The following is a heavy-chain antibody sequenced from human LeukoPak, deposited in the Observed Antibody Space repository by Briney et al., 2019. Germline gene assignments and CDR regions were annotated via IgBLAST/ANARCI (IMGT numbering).Heavy chain of an antibody. CDR1: GYTFTSYD. Sequence: ASVKVSCKASGYTFTSYDINWVRQATGQGLEWMGWMNPNSGNTGYAQKFQGRVTMTRNTSISTAYMELSSLRSEDTAVYYCASLYPGYSSGWYYFQHWGQGTLVTVSS. CDR3: ASLYPGYSSGWYYFQH. J-gene: IGHJ1*01. D-gene: IGHD6-19*01. CDR2: MNPNSGNT. V-gene: IGHV1-8*01.